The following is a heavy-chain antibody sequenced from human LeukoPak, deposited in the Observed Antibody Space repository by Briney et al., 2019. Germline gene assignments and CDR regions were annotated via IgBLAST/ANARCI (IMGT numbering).Heavy chain of an antibody. J-gene: IGHJ6*03. D-gene: IGHD1-26*01. Sequence: PGGSLRLSCAASGFTFSSYSMNWVHQAPGKGLEWVSYITTRSATYYTDSVKGRFTISRDNAKDSVYLQMNSLRADDTAVYYCARVRGAGLQYYYMDVWGKGTTVTVSS. CDR3: ARVRGAGLQYYYMDV. V-gene: IGHV3-48*01. CDR1: GFTFSSYS. CDR2: ITTRSAT.